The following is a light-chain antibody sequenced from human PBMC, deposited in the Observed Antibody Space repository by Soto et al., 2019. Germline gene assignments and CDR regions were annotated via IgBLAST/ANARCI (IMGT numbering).Light chain of an antibody. Sequence: QPVLTQSSSASASLGSSVKLTCTLSNGHSSYIIAWHQQQPGKAPRYLMKLESSGSYNKGSGVPDRFSGSSSGADRYLTISNLQSDDEADYYCETWDSNTRVFGTGTKVTVL. J-gene: IGLJ1*01. CDR2: LESSGSY. CDR3: ETWDSNTRV. CDR1: NGHSSYI. V-gene: IGLV4-60*03.